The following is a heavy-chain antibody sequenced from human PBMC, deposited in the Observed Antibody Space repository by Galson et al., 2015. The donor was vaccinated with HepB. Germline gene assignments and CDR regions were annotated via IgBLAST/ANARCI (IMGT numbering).Heavy chain of an antibody. CDR3: AKDARYCSSTSCYGWYFDL. CDR2: ISGSGGST. V-gene: IGHV3-23*01. J-gene: IGHJ2*01. D-gene: IGHD2-2*01. CDR1: GFTFSSYA. Sequence: SLRLSCAASGFTFSSYAMSWVRQAPGKGLEWVSAISGSGGSTYYADSVKGRFTISRDNSKNTLYLQMNSLRAEDTAVYYCAKDARYCSSTSCYGWYFDLWGRGTLVTVSS.